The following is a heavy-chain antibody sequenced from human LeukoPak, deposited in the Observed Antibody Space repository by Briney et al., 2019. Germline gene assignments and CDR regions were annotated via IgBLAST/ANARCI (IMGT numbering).Heavy chain of an antibody. CDR3: ASANRGAYDSSGYYYVGYFQH. Sequence: ASVKVSCKASGYTFTSYDINWVRQATGQGLEWMGWMNPNSGNTGYAQKFQGRVTMTRNTSISTAYMELSSLRSEDTAVYYCASANRGAYDSSGYYYVGYFQHWGQGTLVTVSS. V-gene: IGHV1-8*01. CDR2: MNPNSGNT. J-gene: IGHJ1*01. CDR1: GYTFTSYD. D-gene: IGHD3-22*01.